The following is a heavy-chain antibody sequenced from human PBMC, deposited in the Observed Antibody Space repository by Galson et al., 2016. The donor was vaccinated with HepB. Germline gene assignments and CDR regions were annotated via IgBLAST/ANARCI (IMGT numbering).Heavy chain of an antibody. J-gene: IGHJ4*02. Sequence: PALVKPTQTLTLTCTFSGFSLSTGGMGLSWIRQPPGKALEWLARIDWADGKYYSTSPKTRLTISKDTSKNQVVLRMTNMDPVDTATYYCARIQTAYCSSTSCYALDFWGQGTLVTVSS. CDR2: IDWADGK. V-gene: IGHV2-70*11. CDR1: GFSLSTGGMG. D-gene: IGHD2-2*01. CDR3: ARIQTAYCSSTSCYALDF.